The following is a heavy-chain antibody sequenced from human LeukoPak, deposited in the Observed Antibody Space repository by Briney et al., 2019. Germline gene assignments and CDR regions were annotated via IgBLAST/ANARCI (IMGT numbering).Heavy chain of an antibody. D-gene: IGHD3-10*01. V-gene: IGHV3-64*04. Sequence: PGGSLRLSCSASGFTFSSYAMHWVRQAPGKGLEYVSAISSNGGSTYYADSVKGRFTISRDNSKNTLHLQMNSLRAEDTAVYYCARDLLLWFGELSGDSDYWGQGTLVTVSS. CDR3: ARDLLLWFGELSGDSDY. CDR2: ISSNGGST. J-gene: IGHJ4*02. CDR1: GFTFSSYA.